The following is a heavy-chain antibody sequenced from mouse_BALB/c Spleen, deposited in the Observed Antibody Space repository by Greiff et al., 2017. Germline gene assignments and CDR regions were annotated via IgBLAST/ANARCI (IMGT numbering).Heavy chain of an antibody. CDR1: GFTFSSYA. CDR3: ASGPWFAY. Sequence: EVQLVESGGGLVKPGGSLKLSCAASGFTFSSYAMSWVRQSPEKRLEWVAEISSGGSYTYYPDTVTGRFTISRDNAKNTLYLEMSGLRSEDTAMYYCASGPWFAYWGQGTLVTVSA. J-gene: IGHJ3*01. CDR2: ISSGGSYT. V-gene: IGHV5-9-4*01.